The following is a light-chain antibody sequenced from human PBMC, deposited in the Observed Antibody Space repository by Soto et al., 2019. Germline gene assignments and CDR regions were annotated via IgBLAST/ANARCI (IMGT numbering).Light chain of an antibody. J-gene: IGKJ2*01. CDR3: QQSYSTPLYT. Sequence: DLQMTQSPFSLSASVGDRVTITCRASQNIRNYLNWYQQKPGDAPNLLIYAASTLQSGVPSRFSGSRSGTDFTLTISGLQPEDFATYYCQQSYSTPLYTFGQGTKLEIK. CDR1: QNIRNY. CDR2: AAS. V-gene: IGKV1-39*01.